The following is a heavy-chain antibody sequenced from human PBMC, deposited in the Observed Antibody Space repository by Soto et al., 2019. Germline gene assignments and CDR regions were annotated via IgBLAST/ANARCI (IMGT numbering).Heavy chain of an antibody. CDR3: ARLRIATNNYKWFDP. J-gene: IGHJ5*02. CDR2: IYVTGAV. V-gene: IGHV4-31*03. Sequence: SETLSLSCSVSGAALNSGNYYWSWIRQVPGKGLEWIGHIYVTGAVDYNPSLRDRITISQDTSERQFSLNLRLVTAADTAVYYCARLRIATNNYKWFDPWGQGTLVTVSS. CDR1: GAALNSGNYY. D-gene: IGHD2-21*01.